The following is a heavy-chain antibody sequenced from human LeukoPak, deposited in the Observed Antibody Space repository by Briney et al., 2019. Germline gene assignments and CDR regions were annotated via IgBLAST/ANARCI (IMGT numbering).Heavy chain of an antibody. Sequence: PGGSLRLSCAASGFNFSSYGLHWVRQAPGKGLDWVAVISYDGRNKYYADSVKGRFTISRDNSKNTLYLQMNSLRAEDTAVYYCAKPREDRVATITSDAFDIWGQGTMVTVSS. CDR3: AKPREDRVATITSDAFDI. V-gene: IGHV3-30*18. CDR2: ISYDGRNK. J-gene: IGHJ3*02. CDR1: GFNFSSYG. D-gene: IGHD5-12*01.